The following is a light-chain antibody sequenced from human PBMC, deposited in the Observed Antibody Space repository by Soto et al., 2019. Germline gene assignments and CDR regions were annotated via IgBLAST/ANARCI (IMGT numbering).Light chain of an antibody. CDR1: QSISSL. Sequence: DIQMTQSPSTLSASVGDRVTITCRASQSISSLLAWYHQKPGKAPKLLIYDASSLESGVPSRFSGSGSGTEFTLTISSLQPDDFATYYCQQYNSYSRTFGQGTKVDIK. CDR3: QQYNSYSRT. V-gene: IGKV1-5*01. J-gene: IGKJ1*01. CDR2: DAS.